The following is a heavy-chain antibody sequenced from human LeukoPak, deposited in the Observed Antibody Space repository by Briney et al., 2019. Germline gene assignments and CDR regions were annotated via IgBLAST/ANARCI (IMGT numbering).Heavy chain of an antibody. CDR2: INPNSGGT. V-gene: IGHV1-2*02. J-gene: IGHJ4*02. CDR3: ARRGNSGWYFFNH. CDR1: GYTFTGDY. Sequence: ASVKVSCKASGYTFTGDYMHWVRQAPGQGLEWMGWINPNSGGTNYAQKFQGRVTMTSDTSISTAYMELSRLTSDDTAVYYCARRGNSGWYFFNHWGQGTLVTVSS. D-gene: IGHD6-19*01.